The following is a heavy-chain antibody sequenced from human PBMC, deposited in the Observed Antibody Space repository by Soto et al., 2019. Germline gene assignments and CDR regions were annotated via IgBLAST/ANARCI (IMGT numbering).Heavy chain of an antibody. CDR2: VYHDGKT. J-gene: IGHJ2*01. V-gene: IGHV4-59*08. D-gene: IGHD2-15*01. Sequence: QVQLQESGPGLVKPSETLSLTCTVSGDFISSHYWSWIRQPPGKGLEWNGYVYHDGKTDYSPSLKSHVNQSLDHTKNQISLKPTSECPARTAMYYRATPKGIAPAVWYFDLWGRGTLVTVSS. CDR3: ATPKGIAPAVWYFDL. CDR1: GDFISSHY.